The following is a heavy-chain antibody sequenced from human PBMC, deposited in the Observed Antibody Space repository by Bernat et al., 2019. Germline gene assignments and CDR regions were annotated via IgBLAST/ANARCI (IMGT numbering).Heavy chain of an antibody. D-gene: IGHD6-6*01. CDR3: ATPSGYSSSWTDAFDI. J-gene: IGHJ3*02. CDR2: FDTEDGET. Sequence: QVQLVQSGAEVKKPGASVKVSCKVSGYTLTELSMHWVRQAPGKGLEWMGGFDTEDGETIYAQKFQGRVTMTEDTSTDTAYMELSSLRSEDTAVYYCATPSGYSSSWTDAFDIWGQGTMVTVSS. V-gene: IGHV1-24*01. CDR1: GYTLTELS.